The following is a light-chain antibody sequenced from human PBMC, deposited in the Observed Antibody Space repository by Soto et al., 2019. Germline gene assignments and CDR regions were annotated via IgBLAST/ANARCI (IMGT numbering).Light chain of an antibody. Sequence: QSALTQPASVSGSPGQSITISCTGTNSDVGGYDYVSWFQQHPGGAPNLIIYEVGNRPSGVSTRFSGSKSANTASLTISGLQAEDEADYYCCSFSPSATWVFGGGTKLTVL. V-gene: IGLV2-14*01. CDR3: CSFSPSATWV. CDR2: EVG. J-gene: IGLJ3*02. CDR1: NSDVGGYDY.